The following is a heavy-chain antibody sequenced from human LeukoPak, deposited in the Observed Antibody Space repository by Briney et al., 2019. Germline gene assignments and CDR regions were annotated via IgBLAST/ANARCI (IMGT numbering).Heavy chain of an antibody. J-gene: IGHJ4*02. CDR2: IYHSGST. CDR1: GGSISSGGYY. D-gene: IGHD3-3*01. V-gene: IGHV4-30-2*01. CDR3: ARVDDRDFWSGMIRF. Sequence: KPSETLSLTCTVSGGSISSGGYYWSWIRQPPGKGLEWIGYIYHSGSTYYNPSLKSRVTISVDRSKNQFSLKLSSVTAADTAVYYCARVDDRDFWSGMIRFWGQGTLVTVSS.